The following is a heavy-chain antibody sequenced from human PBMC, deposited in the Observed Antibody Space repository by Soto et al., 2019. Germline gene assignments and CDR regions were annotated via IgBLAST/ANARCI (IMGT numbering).Heavy chain of an antibody. CDR2: IVVGSGNT. V-gene: IGHV1-58*01. D-gene: IGHD1-1*01. CDR1: GFTFTSSA. Sequence: SVKVSCKASGFTFTSSAVLWVRQARGQRLEWIGWIVVGSGNTNYAQKFQERVTITRDMSTSTAYMELSSLRSEDTAVYYCAADAGNVSARGYYGMDVWGQGTTVTVSS. J-gene: IGHJ6*01. CDR3: AADAGNVSARGYYGMDV.